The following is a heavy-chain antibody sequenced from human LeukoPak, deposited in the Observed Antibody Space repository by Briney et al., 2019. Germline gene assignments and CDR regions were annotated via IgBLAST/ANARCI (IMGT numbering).Heavy chain of an antibody. J-gene: IGHJ5*02. CDR1: GGSISSYY. V-gene: IGHV4-59*08. D-gene: IGHD3-22*01. CDR3: ARGAYDSSGLNWFDP. Sequence: EPSETLSLTCTVSGGSISSYYWSWIRQPPGKGLEWIGYIYYSGSTNYNPSLKSRVTISVDTSKNQFSLKLSSVTAADTAVYYCARGAYDSSGLNWFDPWGQGTLVTVSS. CDR2: IYYSGST.